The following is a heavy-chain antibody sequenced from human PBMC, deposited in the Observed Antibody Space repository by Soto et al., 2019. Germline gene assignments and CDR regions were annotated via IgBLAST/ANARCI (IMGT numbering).Heavy chain of an antibody. J-gene: IGHJ5*02. D-gene: IGHD3-16*01. CDR2: INPNGGST. CDR3: ARSSGGVFGIITEGTNGFAP. V-gene: IGHV1-46*01. Sequence: ASVKVSCKAPGDTFTSYYMHWVRQAPGHGLEWMGAINPNGGSTRFAQKFQGRVTLTNDTSTSTVYMELRGLTSGDTAVYYWARSSGGVFGIITEGTNGFAPWGQGTLVSVSS. CDR1: GDTFTSYY.